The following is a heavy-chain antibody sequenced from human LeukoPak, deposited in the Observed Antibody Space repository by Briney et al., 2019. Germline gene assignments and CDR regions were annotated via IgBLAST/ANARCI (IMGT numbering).Heavy chain of an antibody. J-gene: IGHJ3*02. D-gene: IGHD1-7*01. CDR2: INPNSGGT. Sequence: GASVKVSCKASGYTFTGYYMHWVRQAPGQGLEWMGRINPNSGGTNYAQKFQGRVTMTRDTSISTAYMELSSLRSEDTAVYYCARDARRGVELKAFDIWGQGTMVTVSS. CDR1: GYTFTGYY. V-gene: IGHV1-2*06. CDR3: ARDARRGVELKAFDI.